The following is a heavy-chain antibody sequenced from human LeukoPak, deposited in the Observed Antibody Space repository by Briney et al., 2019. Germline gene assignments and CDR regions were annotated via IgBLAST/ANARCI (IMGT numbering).Heavy chain of an antibody. J-gene: IGHJ3*02. V-gene: IGHV3-53*01. CDR2: IYSGGNT. CDR3: ARSRLDAFDI. Sequence: GESLRLSCAASGFTVSRNYMSWVRQAPGKGLEWVSIIYSGGNTYYADFVKGRFTISRDNSKNTLFLQMNSLRVEDTAVFYCARSRLDAFDIWGQGTMVTVSS. D-gene: IGHD2-21*02. CDR1: GFTVSRNY.